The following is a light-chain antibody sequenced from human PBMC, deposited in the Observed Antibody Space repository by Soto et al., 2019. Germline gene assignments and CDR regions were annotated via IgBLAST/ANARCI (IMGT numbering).Light chain of an antibody. CDR3: QKYDGAPLT. J-gene: IGKJ4*01. CDR2: AAS. V-gene: IGKV1-27*01. CDR1: QDINIY. Sequence: DIQMTQSPSSLSASVGDRVTITCRAGQDINIYLAWYQQKPGKVPKLLISAASTLQSGVPSRFSGSGSGTDFTLTINSLQPEDVATYYCQKYDGAPLTFGGGTKVEIK.